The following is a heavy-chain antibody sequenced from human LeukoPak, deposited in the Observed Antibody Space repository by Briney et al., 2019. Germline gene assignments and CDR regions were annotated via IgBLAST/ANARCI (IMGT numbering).Heavy chain of an antibody. V-gene: IGHV1-24*01. J-gene: IGHJ6*03. CDR3: ATDPRNYYYMDV. Sequence: VSVKVSCKVSGYTLTELSMHWVRQAPGKGLEWMGGFDPEDGETIYAQKFQGRVTMTEDTSTDTAYMELSSLRSEDTAVYYCATDPRNYYYMDVWGKGTTVTVSS. CDR1: GYTLTELS. CDR2: FDPEDGET.